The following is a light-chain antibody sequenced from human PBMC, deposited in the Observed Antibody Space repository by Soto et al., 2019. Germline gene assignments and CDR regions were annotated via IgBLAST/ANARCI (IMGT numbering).Light chain of an antibody. CDR2: DAS. CDR3: QQYDDLWK. J-gene: IGKJ1*01. Sequence: DIQMTHSPSTLSGSVEDRVAITCRASQSITTSLAWFQQTPGRAPKVLIYDASSLERGVPSRFSGSGYGTEFTLTIRSLQPDDSATYFCQQYDDLWKFGQGTKVDIK. CDR1: QSITTS. V-gene: IGKV1-5*01.